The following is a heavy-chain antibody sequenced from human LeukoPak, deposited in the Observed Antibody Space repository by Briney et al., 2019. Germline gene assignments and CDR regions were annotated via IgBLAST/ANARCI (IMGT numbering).Heavy chain of an antibody. V-gene: IGHV4-34*01. CDR3: ARLVSTSKFDY. CDR2: INHSGST. CDR1: GGSFSGYY. D-gene: IGHD2-8*02. Sequence: SETLSLTCAVYGGSFSGYYWSWIRQPPGKGLEWIGEINHSGSTNYNPSLKSRVTISVDTSKNQFSLKLSSVTAADTAVYYCARLVSTSKFDYWGQGTLVTVSS. J-gene: IGHJ4*02.